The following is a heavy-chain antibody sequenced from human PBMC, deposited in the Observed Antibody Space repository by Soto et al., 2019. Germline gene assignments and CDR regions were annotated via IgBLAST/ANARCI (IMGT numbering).Heavy chain of an antibody. V-gene: IGHV4-4*02. CDR1: GGSVRSNNW. CDR3: ARVYSGSYSDY. D-gene: IGHD1-26*01. Sequence: QVQLQESGPGLVKPSGTLSLTCADSGGSVRSNNWWSWVRQPPGKGLGWFGEMYHSGSTHYSPSLMTRVTISGDKSKNQFSLKLSSVTAADAAVYYCARVYSGSYSDYWGQGTLVTVSS. CDR2: MYHSGST. J-gene: IGHJ4*02.